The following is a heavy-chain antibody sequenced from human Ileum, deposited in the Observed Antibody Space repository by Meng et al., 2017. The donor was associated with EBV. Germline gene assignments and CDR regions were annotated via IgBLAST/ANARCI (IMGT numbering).Heavy chain of an antibody. J-gene: IGHJ4*02. CDR2: IYNSGST. Sequence: QDSVPGLVNPTEALSLTCSVCGVYVSQGGNSWSWIRQPPRKELEWIVYIYNSGSTNYNPSLKSRVTISVDTSKNQFSLKLSSVTAADTAVYYCARDGYSSGSDWGQGTLVTVSS. CDR1: GVYVSQGGNS. D-gene: IGHD6-19*01. CDR3: ARDGYSSGSD. V-gene: IGHV4-61*08.